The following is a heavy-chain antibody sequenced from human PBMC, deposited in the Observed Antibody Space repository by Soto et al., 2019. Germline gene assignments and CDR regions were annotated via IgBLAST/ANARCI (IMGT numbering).Heavy chain of an antibody. J-gene: IGHJ6*02. V-gene: IGHV3-30-3*02. CDR1: GFTFSTYT. Sequence: GGSLRLSCAASGFTFSTYTIHWVRQAPGKGLEWVALISYDGSNKYYADSVKGRFTISRDNSKNTLYLQMNSLRAEDTAVYYCAKSDDSSGWYYSYGMDVWGPGTTVTVSS. D-gene: IGHD6-19*01. CDR3: AKSDDSSGWYYSYGMDV. CDR2: ISYDGSNK.